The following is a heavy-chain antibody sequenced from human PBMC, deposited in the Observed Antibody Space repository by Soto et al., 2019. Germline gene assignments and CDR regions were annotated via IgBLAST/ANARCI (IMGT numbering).Heavy chain of an antibody. D-gene: IGHD3-16*01. CDR3: ARWGTTGGLDV. CDR2: TSYDGTNK. V-gene: IGHV3-30*19. Sequence: QVQLVESGGGVVQPGTSLRLSCVGSGFTFRSFVIHWVRQAPGRGLEWVALTSYDGTNKYFGDSVKGRFTIFRDNSRNTVDLQMDSLRLEDTALYYCARWGTTGGLDVWGQGTLVSVSS. CDR1: GFTFRSFV. J-gene: IGHJ4*02.